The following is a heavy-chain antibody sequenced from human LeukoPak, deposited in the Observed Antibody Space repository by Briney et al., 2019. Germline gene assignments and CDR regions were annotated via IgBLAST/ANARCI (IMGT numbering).Heavy chain of an antibody. Sequence: ASVTVSFTASGYTFTSYAMNWVRQAPGQGLEWMGWINTNTGNPTYAQGFTGRFVFSLDTSVSTAYLQISSLKAEDTAVYYCARDLRDCSGGSCYSAGFDYWGQGTLVTVSS. CDR1: GYTFTSYA. D-gene: IGHD2-15*01. V-gene: IGHV7-4-1*02. CDR3: ARDLRDCSGGSCYSAGFDY. J-gene: IGHJ4*02. CDR2: INTNTGNP.